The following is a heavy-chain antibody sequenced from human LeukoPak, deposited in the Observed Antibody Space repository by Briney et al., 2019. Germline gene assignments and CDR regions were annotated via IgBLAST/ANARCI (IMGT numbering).Heavy chain of an antibody. D-gene: IGHD1-26*01. CDR2: ISSSSSYI. J-gene: IGHJ6*02. Sequence: GGSLRLSCAASGFTFSSYSMNWVRQAPGKGLEWVSSISSSSSYIYYADSVKGRFTISRDNAKNSLYLQMNSLRAEDTAVYYCARDRSGSYPYGMDVWGQGPRSPSP. V-gene: IGHV3-21*01. CDR3: ARDRSGSYPYGMDV. CDR1: GFTFSSYS.